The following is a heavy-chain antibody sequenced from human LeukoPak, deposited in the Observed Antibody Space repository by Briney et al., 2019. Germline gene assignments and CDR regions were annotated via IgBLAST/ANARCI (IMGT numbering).Heavy chain of an antibody. CDR1: GGSFSGYY. J-gene: IGHJ5*02. V-gene: IGHV4-34*01. CDR2: INHSGST. Sequence: PSETLSLTCAVYGGSFSGYYWSWIRQPPGKGLEWIGEINHSGSTNYNPSLKSRVTISVDTSKNQFSLKLSSVTAADTAVYYCARLGYYDSSGGFDPWGQGTLVTVSS. D-gene: IGHD3-22*01. CDR3: ARLGYYDSSGGFDP.